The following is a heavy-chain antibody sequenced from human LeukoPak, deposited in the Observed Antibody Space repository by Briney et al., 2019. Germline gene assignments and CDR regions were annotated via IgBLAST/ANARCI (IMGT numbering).Heavy chain of an antibody. J-gene: IGHJ3*02. Sequence: PGRSLRLSCAASGFTFSSYGMHWVRQAPGKGLEWVAVIWDDGSNKYYAESVKGRFTISRDNSKNTLYLQMNSLRAEDTAVYYCARDRNCSSTSCYSDAFDIWGQGTMVTVSS. D-gene: IGHD2-2*01. CDR2: IWDDGSNK. CDR3: ARDRNCSSTSCYSDAFDI. CDR1: GFTFSSYG. V-gene: IGHV3-33*01.